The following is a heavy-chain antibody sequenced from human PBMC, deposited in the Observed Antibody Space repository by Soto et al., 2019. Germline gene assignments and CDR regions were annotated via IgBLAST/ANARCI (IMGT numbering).Heavy chain of an antibody. D-gene: IGHD3-22*01. CDR1: GGSFSGYY. J-gene: IGHJ4*02. Sequence: SETLSLTCAVYGGSFSGYYWSWIRQPPGKGLEWIGEINHSGSTNYNPSLKSRVTISVDTSKNQFSLKLSSVTAADTAVYYCARGSGGYYNPYYFDYWGRGTLVTVSS. V-gene: IGHV4-34*01. CDR3: ARGSGGYYNPYYFDY. CDR2: INHSGST.